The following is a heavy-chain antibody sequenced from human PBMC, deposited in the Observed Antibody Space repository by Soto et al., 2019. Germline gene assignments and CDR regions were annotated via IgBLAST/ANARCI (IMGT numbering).Heavy chain of an antibody. Sequence: ASVKVSCKASGYTFTSYAMHWVRQAPGQRLEWMGWINAGNGNTKYSQNFQGRVTITRDTSASTAYMELNSLTSEDTAVYYCARGDYVWGSPPSKAPHFWGQGTLVTVSS. CDR2: INAGNGNT. V-gene: IGHV1-3*01. CDR1: GYTFTSYA. CDR3: ARGDYVWGSPPSKAPHF. J-gene: IGHJ4*02. D-gene: IGHD3-16*01.